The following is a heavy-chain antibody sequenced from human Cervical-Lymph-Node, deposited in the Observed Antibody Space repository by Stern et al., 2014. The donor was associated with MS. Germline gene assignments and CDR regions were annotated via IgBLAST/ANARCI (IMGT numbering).Heavy chain of an antibody. D-gene: IGHD5-24*01. CDR2: IDSDGSTT. CDR3: ATLGWADY. CDR1: GFSFSSYW. Sequence: EVQLAESGGGLVQPGGSLRLPCAASGFSFSSYWMHWVRQAPGKGLVWVSRIDSDGSTTGYADSVKGRFTISRDNAKNTLYLQMNSLRAEDTAVYYCATLGWADYWGQGTLVTVSS. V-gene: IGHV3-74*01. J-gene: IGHJ4*02.